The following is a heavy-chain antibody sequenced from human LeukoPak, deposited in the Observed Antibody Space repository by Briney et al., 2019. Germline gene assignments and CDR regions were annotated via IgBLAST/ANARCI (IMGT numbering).Heavy chain of an antibody. CDR1: GFTFSSYS. Sequence: GGSLRLFCAASGFTFSSYSMNWVRQAPGKGLEWLAIIKQDGSEKHYKGSVEGRFTISRDNTKNSLHLQMNSLRAEDTAVYYCAGGSGYLITSWGQGTLVTVSS. D-gene: IGHD3-9*01. CDR3: AGGSGYLITS. J-gene: IGHJ5*02. V-gene: IGHV3-7*01. CDR2: IKQDGSEK.